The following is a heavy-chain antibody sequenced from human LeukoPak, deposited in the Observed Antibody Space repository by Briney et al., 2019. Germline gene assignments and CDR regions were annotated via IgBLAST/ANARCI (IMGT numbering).Heavy chain of an antibody. CDR3: AKSGDIDSSGYFHFDY. CDR1: GFTFDDYA. V-gene: IGHV3-43*02. CDR2: ISGDGGST. D-gene: IGHD3-22*01. Sequence: GGSLRLSCAASGFTFDDYAMHWVRQAPGKGLEWVSLISGDGGSTYYADSVKGRFIISRDNSKNSLYLQMNSLRTEDTALYYCAKSGDIDSSGYFHFDYCGQGTLVTVSS. J-gene: IGHJ4*02.